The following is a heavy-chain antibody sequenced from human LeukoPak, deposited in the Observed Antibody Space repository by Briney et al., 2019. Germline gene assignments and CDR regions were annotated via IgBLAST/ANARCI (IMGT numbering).Heavy chain of an antibody. CDR2: ISANGGKT. CDR3: ARSVRGVIADAFNG. V-gene: IGHV3-23*01. CDR1: GFSLTSYA. D-gene: IGHD3-10*01. Sequence: GSLRLSCAPSGFSLTSYAMTRVRQAPGEGLEWVSDISANGGKTYYSDSVKGRFTISRDISKNTLFLQMNSLKVEDTAVYYCARSVRGVIADAFNGWGQGTMVAVSS. J-gene: IGHJ3*01.